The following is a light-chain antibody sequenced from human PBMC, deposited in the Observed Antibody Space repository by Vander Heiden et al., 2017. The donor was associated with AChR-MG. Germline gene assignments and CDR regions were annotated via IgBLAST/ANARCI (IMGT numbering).Light chain of an antibody. J-gene: IGLJ2*01. V-gene: IGLV1-40*01. CDR2: GNS. CDR1: SSNIGAGYD. Sequence: QSVLTQPPSVSRPPRPTVTISCTGSSSNIGAGYDVHWYQQLPGTAPKLLIYGNSNRPSGVPDRSSGSKSGTSASLAITGLQAEDEADYYCQSYDSSLSAYVVFGGGTKLTGL. CDR3: QSYDSSLSAYVV.